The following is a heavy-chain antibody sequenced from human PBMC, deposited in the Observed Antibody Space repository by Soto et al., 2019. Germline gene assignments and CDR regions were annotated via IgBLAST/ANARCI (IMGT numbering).Heavy chain of an antibody. V-gene: IGHV3-15*01. CDR1: RFTFRDAW. CDR3: TTCLINGYYNFYF. CDR2: IKREIDGGTT. J-gene: IGHJ4*02. Sequence: GGSLRLSCAASRFTFRDAWMSWVRQAPGKGLEWVGRIKREIDGGTTDYAAPVKGRFTISRDDSENTLYLQMNSLKTEDTAVYYCTTCLINGYYNFYFWGQGTLVTVSS. D-gene: IGHD3-22*01.